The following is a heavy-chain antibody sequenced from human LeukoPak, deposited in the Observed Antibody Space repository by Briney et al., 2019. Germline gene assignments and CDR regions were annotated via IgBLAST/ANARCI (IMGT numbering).Heavy chain of an antibody. J-gene: IGHJ4*02. Sequence: GSLRLSCATSGFTFNSYAMSWVRQAPGKGREWIGRMSTSGLTKYNPSLKRRATISVDKSKNQFSLKVTSVTAADTAVYFCARDHYGSGNYKSYFDYWGQGTQVGVCS. CDR3: ARDHYGSGNYKSYFDY. V-gene: IGHV4-59*10. D-gene: IGHD3-10*01. CDR2: MSTSGLT. CDR1: GFTFNSYA.